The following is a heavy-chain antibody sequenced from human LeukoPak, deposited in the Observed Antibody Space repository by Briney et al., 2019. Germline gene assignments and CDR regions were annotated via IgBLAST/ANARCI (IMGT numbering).Heavy chain of an antibody. J-gene: IGHJ4*02. Sequence: SETLSLTCTVSGGSISSGSYYWSWIRQPPGKGLEWIGYIYYSGSTYYNPSLKSRVTISVDTSKNQFSLKLSSVTAADTAVYYCARVAGRKYPLHDYWGQGTLVTVSS. CDR1: GGSISSGSYY. CDR3: ARVAGRKYPLHDY. CDR2: IYYSGST. D-gene: IGHD1-26*01. V-gene: IGHV4-30-4*08.